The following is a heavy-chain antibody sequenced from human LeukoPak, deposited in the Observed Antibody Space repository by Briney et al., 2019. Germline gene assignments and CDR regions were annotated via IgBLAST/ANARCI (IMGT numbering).Heavy chain of an antibody. Sequence: PSETLSLTCAVYGGSFSGYYWSWIRQPPGKGLEWIGEINHSGSTNYNPSLKGRVTISVDTSKNQFSLKLSSVTAADTAVYYCAREPDGYCSGGSCYSGWFDPWGQGTLVTVSS. CDR1: GGSFSGYY. CDR3: AREPDGYCSGGSCYSGWFDP. V-gene: IGHV4-34*01. J-gene: IGHJ5*02. D-gene: IGHD2-15*01. CDR2: INHSGST.